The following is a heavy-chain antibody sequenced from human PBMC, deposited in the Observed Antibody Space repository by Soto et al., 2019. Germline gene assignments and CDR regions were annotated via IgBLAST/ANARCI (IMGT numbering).Heavy chain of an antibody. CDR2: ISYDGSNK. D-gene: IGHD1-1*01. Sequence: QVQLVESGGGVVQPGRSLRLSCAASGFTFSSYGMHWVRQAPGKGLEWVAVISYDGSNKYYADSVKGRFTISRDNSKNTLYLQMNSLRAEDTAVYYCAKDPELEPTYFDYWGQGTLVTVSS. V-gene: IGHV3-30*18. J-gene: IGHJ4*02. CDR3: AKDPELEPTYFDY. CDR1: GFTFSSYG.